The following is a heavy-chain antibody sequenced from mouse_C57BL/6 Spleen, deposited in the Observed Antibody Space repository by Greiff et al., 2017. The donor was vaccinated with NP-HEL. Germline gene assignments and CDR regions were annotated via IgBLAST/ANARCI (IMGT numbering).Heavy chain of an antibody. J-gene: IGHJ3*01. D-gene: IGHD2-3*01. V-gene: IGHV2-2*01. Sequence: VKLVESGPGLVQPSQSLSITCTVSGFSLTSYGVHWVRQSPGKGLEWLGVIWSGGSTDYNAAFISRLSISKDNSKSQVFFKMNSLQADDTAIYYCARNSGADGYYGAYWGQGTLVTVSA. CDR2: IWSGGST. CDR3: ARNSGADGYYGAY. CDR1: GFSLTSYG.